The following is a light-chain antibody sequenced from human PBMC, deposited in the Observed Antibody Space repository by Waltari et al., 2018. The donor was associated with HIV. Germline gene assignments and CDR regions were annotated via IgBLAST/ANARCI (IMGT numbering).Light chain of an antibody. Sequence: QSVLTQPPSASGTPGQRVTISCSGSSSNIGSYTVNWYQQLPGTAPKLLIYSNNPRPSGVPERCSGSKSGTSASLAISGLQSEDEADYYCAAWDDSLNGWVFGGGTKLTVL. J-gene: IGLJ3*02. CDR2: SNN. CDR1: SSNIGSYT. V-gene: IGLV1-44*01. CDR3: AAWDDSLNGWV.